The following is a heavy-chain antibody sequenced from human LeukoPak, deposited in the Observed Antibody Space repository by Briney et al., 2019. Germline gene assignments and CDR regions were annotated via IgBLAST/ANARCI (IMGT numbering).Heavy chain of an antibody. CDR2: IYYSGST. V-gene: IGHV4-39*01. D-gene: IGHD4-17*01. CDR3: ARPHGEYGGGGY. Sequence: SETLSLTCTVSGGSISSSSYYWGWIRQPPGKGLEWIGSIYYSGSTYYNPSLKSRVTISVDTSKNQFSLKLSSVTAADTAVYYCARPHGEYGGGGYWGQGTLVTVSS. CDR1: GGSISSSSYY. J-gene: IGHJ4*02.